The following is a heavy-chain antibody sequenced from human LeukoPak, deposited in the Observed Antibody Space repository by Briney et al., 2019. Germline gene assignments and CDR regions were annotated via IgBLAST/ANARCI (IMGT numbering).Heavy chain of an antibody. CDR3: ARGDDYGDLDY. J-gene: IGHJ4*02. V-gene: IGHV4-34*01. CDR1: GGSFSGYY. CDR2: INHSGST. Sequence: SETLSLTCAVYGGSFSGYYWSWIRQPPGKGLEWIGEINHSGSTNYNPSLKSRVTISVGTSKNQFSLKLSSVTAADTAVYYCARGDDYGDLDYWGQGTLVTVSS. D-gene: IGHD4-17*01.